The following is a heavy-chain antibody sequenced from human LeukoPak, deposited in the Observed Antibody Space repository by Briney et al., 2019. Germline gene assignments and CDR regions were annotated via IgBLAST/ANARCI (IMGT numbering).Heavy chain of an antibody. V-gene: IGHV3-21*04. CDR1: GFTFSSYN. Sequence: GSLILSCAASGFTFSSYNMNWVRQAPGKGLEWVSSISSSSDYIYYADSVKGRFTISRDNAKNSLYLQMKSLRAEDTAVYYCARDPYYYGSGSYEFDYWGQGTLVTVSS. J-gene: IGHJ4*02. D-gene: IGHD3-10*01. CDR3: ARDPYYYGSGSYEFDY. CDR2: ISSSSDYI.